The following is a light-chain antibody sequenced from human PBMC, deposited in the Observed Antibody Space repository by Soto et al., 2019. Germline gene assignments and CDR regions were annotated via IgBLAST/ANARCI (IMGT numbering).Light chain of an antibody. Sequence: QSVLTQPPSVSGAPGQRVTISCTGSSSNIGAGYDVHWYQQLPGTAPKLLIYGNSNRPSGVPDRFSGSKSGTSASLAITGLQAEDEADYYCQSYDSSLSECYVFGTGTKVTVL. CDR3: QSYDSSLSECYV. CDR1: SSNIGAGYD. CDR2: GNS. V-gene: IGLV1-40*01. J-gene: IGLJ1*01.